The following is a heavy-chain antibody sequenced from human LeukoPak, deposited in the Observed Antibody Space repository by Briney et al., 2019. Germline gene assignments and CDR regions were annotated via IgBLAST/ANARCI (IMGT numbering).Heavy chain of an antibody. D-gene: IGHD3-22*01. J-gene: IGHJ4*02. CDR2: IYTSGST. V-gene: IGHV4-4*07. Sequence: PSETLSLTCTVSGGSISSYYWSWIRQPAGKGLEWIGRIYTSGSTNYNPSLKSRVTMSVDTSKNQFSLKLSSVTAADTAVYYCARDLTEYYYDSSGSFDYWGQGTLVTVSS. CDR3: ARDLTEYYYDSSGSFDY. CDR1: GGSISSYY.